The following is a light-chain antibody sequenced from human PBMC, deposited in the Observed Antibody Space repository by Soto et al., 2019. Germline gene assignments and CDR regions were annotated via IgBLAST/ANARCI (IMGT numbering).Light chain of an antibody. V-gene: IGKV3D-11*01. J-gene: IGKJ4*01. CDR2: DAS. Sequence: EIVLTQSPATLSLSPGERATLSCRASQGVSSYLAWYQQKPGQAPGLLIYDASNRATGIPARFSGSGPGTDFTLTISSLEPEDFAVYYCQQRSNWLTFGGGTKVEIK. CDR3: QQRSNWLT. CDR1: QGVSSY.